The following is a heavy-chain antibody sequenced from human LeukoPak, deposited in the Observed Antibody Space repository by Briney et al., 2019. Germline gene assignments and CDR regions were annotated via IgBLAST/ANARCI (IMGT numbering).Heavy chain of an antibody. J-gene: IGHJ4*02. Sequence: ASVKVSCKASGYTFTTYYIHWVRQAPGQGLEWMGWINTKSGDTKYAQKFQGRVTMTRDTSITTAYMELSRLISDDTAVYYRTRVPSSDSSYYFDYWGQGTLVTVSS. D-gene: IGHD3-22*01. CDR1: GYTFTTYY. CDR2: INTKSGDT. V-gene: IGHV1-2*02. CDR3: TRVPSSDSSYYFDY.